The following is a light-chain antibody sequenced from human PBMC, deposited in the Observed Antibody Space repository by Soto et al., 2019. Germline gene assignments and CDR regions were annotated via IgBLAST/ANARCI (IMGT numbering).Light chain of an antibody. CDR2: AAS. J-gene: IGKJ2*01. CDR1: QSIYSS. Sequence: DIQMTQSPSSLSASVGDRVTITCRASQSIYSSLNWYHQKPGKAPKLLIYAASNLQSGVPSRFSGSGSGTDFTLSISSLQPEDFATYYCPQCYSAPYTFGQGTKLEI. V-gene: IGKV1-39*01. CDR3: PQCYSAPYT.